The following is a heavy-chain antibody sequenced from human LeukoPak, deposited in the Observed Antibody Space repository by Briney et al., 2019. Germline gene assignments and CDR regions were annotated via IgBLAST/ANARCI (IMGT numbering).Heavy chain of an antibody. D-gene: IGHD4-17*01. CDR2: INAGNGNT. CDR1: GYTFTSYA. Sequence: ASVKVSCKASGYTFTSYAMHWVRQAPGQRLEWMGWINAGNGNTKYSQKFQGRVTITRDTSASTAYMELSSLRSEDTAVYYCARRALTTVTTRLYGMDVWGQGTTVTVSS. V-gene: IGHV1-3*01. CDR3: ARRALTTVTTRLYGMDV. J-gene: IGHJ6*02.